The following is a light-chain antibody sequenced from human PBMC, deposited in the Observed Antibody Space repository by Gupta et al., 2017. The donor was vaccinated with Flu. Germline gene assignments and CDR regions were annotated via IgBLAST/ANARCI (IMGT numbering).Light chain of an antibody. V-gene: IGKV3-11*01. CDR2: DAS. J-gene: IGKJ3*01. Sequence: EIVLTQSPATLSLSPGERASLSCRASQSILTYLAWYQQRPGLAPRLLIYDASNRATGIPPRFSGSGSGTDFTLTISSLEPEDFAVYYCQQRDNWPFFTFGPGTKVDIK. CDR1: QSILTY. CDR3: QQRDNWPFFT.